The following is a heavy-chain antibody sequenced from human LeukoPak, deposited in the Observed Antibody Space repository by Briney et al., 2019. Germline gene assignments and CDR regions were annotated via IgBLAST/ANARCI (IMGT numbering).Heavy chain of an antibody. V-gene: IGHV1-18*01. CDR2: ISAYNGNT. CDR1: GYTFTSYG. Sequence: GASVKVSCKASGYTFTSYGISWVRQAPGQGLEWMGWISAYNGNTNYAQKLQGRVTMTTDISTSTAYMELRSLRSDDTAVYYCARSNWGGDAGRAFDIWGQGTMVTVSS. CDR3: ARSNWGGDAGRAFDI. J-gene: IGHJ3*02. D-gene: IGHD2-21*02.